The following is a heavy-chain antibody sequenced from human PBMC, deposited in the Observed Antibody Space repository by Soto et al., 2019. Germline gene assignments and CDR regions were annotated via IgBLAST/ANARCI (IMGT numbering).Heavy chain of an antibody. Sequence: EVQLLESGGGLVQPGGSLRLSCAASGFPFSRYAMSWFRQAPGKGLEWVSGITGSGGSTYYADSVKGRFTISRDNSKTMLYLQMNTLRVEDTAVYYCAKDGPYYGSGSFDYWGQGTLVTVSS. CDR3: AKDGPYYGSGSFDY. J-gene: IGHJ4*02. D-gene: IGHD3-10*01. V-gene: IGHV3-23*01. CDR1: GFPFSRYA. CDR2: ITGSGGST.